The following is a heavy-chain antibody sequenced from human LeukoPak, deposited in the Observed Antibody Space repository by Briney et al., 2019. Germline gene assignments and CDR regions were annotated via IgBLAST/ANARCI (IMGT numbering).Heavy chain of an antibody. J-gene: IGHJ4*02. Sequence: ETGGSLRLSCAASGFTFSSFSMNWVRQAPGKGLEWVSYIRSGGTNTDYTGSVKGRFTISRDNAKNSLYLQMKSLRAEDTAVYYCARMNYVSSGWGAPFDYWGQGTLVTVSS. CDR1: GFTFSSFS. V-gene: IGHV3-48*04. CDR3: ARMNYVSSGWGAPFDY. CDR2: IRSGGTNT. D-gene: IGHD1-7*01.